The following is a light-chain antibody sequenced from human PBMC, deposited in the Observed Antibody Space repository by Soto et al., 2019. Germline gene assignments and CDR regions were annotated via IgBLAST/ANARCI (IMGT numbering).Light chain of an antibody. V-gene: IGKV4-1*01. J-gene: IGKJ2*01. CDR3: QQYNSPPYT. CDR2: WAS. CDR1: QSILYSSNNKNQ. Sequence: DTVMTQSPDSLAVSLGERATINCKSSQSILYSSNNKNQLAWYQQKPGQPPKLLFYWASTRESGVPDRFSGSESGTDFTLTISSLQAEDVAVYYCQQYNSPPYTFGQGTKLEI.